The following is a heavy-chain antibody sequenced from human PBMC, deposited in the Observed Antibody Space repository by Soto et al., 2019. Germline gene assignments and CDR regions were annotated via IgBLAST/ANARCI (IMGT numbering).Heavy chain of an antibody. Sequence: GSGPTLVNPTQTLTLTCTFSGFSLSTRGVHVGWIRQPPGKALEWLAIIYWDDDKRYSPSLKSRLTITKDTSKNQVVLTMTNMDPVDTATYYCARIFLGYDSSGYYFYYFDYWGQGTLVTVSS. CDR3: ARIFLGYDSSGYYFYYFDY. V-gene: IGHV2-5*02. J-gene: IGHJ4*02. D-gene: IGHD3-22*01. CDR2: IYWDDDK. CDR1: GFSLSTRGVH.